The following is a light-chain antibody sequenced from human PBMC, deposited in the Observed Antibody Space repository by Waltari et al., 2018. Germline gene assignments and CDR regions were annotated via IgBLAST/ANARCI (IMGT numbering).Light chain of an antibody. CDR1: QSVGTY. CDR2: DAS. J-gene: IGKJ3*01. CDR3: QQRSSWPLT. V-gene: IGKV3-11*01. Sequence: EIVLTQSPVTLSLSPGEGATLSCKTSQSVGTYLAWYQQRPGQAPRLLVYDASLRAAGIPTRFSGSGSGTDFTLTSSSLESEDFAVYFCQQRSSWPLTFGPGTTV.